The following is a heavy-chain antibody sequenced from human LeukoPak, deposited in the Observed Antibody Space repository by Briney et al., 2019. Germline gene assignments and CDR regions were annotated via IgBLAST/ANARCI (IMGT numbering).Heavy chain of an antibody. CDR3: ARGGLSRGSWILVEWDAFDI. J-gene: IGHJ4*02. CDR1: GFTFNSFA. D-gene: IGHD6-13*01. Sequence: GGSLRLSCAASGFTFNSFAMHWVRQAPGKGLEHLAFIPSDGSDKYYADSVKGRFTISRDNSKNTLYLQMNGLRGDDTAVYYCARGGLSRGSWILVEWDAFDIWGQGTLVTVSS. CDR2: IPSDGSDK. V-gene: IGHV3-30*19.